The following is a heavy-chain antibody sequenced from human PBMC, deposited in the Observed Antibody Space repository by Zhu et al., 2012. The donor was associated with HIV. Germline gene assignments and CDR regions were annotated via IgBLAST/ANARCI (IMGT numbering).Heavy chain of an antibody. CDR3: ANTRTSGWYSYAFHV. D-gene: IGHD6-19*01. J-gene: IGHJ3*01. V-gene: IGHV4-39*01. CDR2: IYYSGGT. Sequence: QVQLQESGPGLVKPSETLSLTCTVSGATISRSSYYWGWIRQTPGKGLEWIGSIYYSGGTYYNPSLKSRLTISVDTSKNQFSLKLSSVTAADTVFYYCANTRTSGWYSYAFHVWGQGTLVTVSS. CDR1: GATISRSSYY.